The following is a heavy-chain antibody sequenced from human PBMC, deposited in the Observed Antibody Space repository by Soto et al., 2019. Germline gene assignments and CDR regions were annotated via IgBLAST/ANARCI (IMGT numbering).Heavy chain of an antibody. V-gene: IGHV4-31*03. Sequence: QVQLQESGPGLVKPSQTLSLTCTVSGGSISSGGYYWSWIRQHPGKGLEWIGYIYYSGSTYYNPSLKSRVTISVDTSQNQFSLKLSSVTAADTAVYYCARDREDIVVVPAAIYYYYYMDVWGKGTTVTVSS. CDR1: GGSISSGGYY. CDR3: ARDREDIVVVPAAIYYYYYMDV. CDR2: IYYSGST. D-gene: IGHD2-2*01. J-gene: IGHJ6*03.